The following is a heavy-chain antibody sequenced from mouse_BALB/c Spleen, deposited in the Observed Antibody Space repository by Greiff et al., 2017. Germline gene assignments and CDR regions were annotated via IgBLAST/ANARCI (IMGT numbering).Heavy chain of an antibody. Sequence: EEKLVESGAELVKPGASVKLSCTASGFNIKDTYMHWVKQRPEQGLEWIGRIDPANGNTKYDPKFQGKATITADTSSNTAYLQLSSLTSEDTAVYYCAAGFDYWGQGTTLTVSS. V-gene: IGHV14-3*02. CDR1: GFNIKDTY. J-gene: IGHJ2*01. CDR2: IDPANGNT. CDR3: AAGFDY.